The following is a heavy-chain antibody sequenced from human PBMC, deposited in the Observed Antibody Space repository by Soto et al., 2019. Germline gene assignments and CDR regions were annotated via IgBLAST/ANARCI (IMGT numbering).Heavy chain of an antibody. J-gene: IGHJ4*02. Sequence: PGGALRLSCTASGFTFSSYEMNWVRQAPGKGLECVSYISSRGITTYYADSVKGRFTISRDSAENSLYLQMNSLRAEDTAVYYCARSGSYYSFDHWGQGTLVTVSS. D-gene: IGHD1-26*01. CDR3: ARSGSYYSFDH. V-gene: IGHV3-48*03. CDR2: ISSRGITT. CDR1: GFTFSSYE.